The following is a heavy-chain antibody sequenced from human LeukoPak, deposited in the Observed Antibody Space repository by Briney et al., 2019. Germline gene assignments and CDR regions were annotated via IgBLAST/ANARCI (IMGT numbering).Heavy chain of an antibody. CDR3: AKGLRGRDSSSWYYFDY. V-gene: IGHV3-23*01. J-gene: IGHJ4*02. Sequence: GGSLRLSCAASGFTFSSYAMSWGRQAPGKGLEWVSAISGSGGSTYYADSVKGRFTTSRDNSKNTLYLQMNSLRAEDTAVYYCAKGLRGRDSSSWYYFDYWGQGTLVTVSS. D-gene: IGHD6-13*01. CDR2: ISGSGGST. CDR1: GFTFSSYA.